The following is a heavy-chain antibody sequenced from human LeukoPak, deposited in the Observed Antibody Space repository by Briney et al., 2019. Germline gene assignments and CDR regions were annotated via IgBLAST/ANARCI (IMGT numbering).Heavy chain of an antibody. CDR1: GGSISSGGYS. J-gene: IGHJ6*04. D-gene: IGHD3-10*01. V-gene: IGHV4-30-2*01. CDR3: ARGTPDYYGSGSYYLAYGMDV. Sequence: SETLSLTCAVSGGSISSGGYSWSWIRQPPGKGLEWIRYIYHSGSTYYNPSLKSRVTISVDRSKNQFSLKLSSVTAADTAVYYCARGTPDYYGSGSYYLAYGMDVWGKGTTVTVSS. CDR2: IYHSGST.